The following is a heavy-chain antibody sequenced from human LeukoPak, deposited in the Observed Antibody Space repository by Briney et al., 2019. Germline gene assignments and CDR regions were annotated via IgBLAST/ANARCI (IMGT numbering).Heavy chain of an antibody. CDR1: GFTFSSYE. CDR2: ISSSGSTI. D-gene: IGHD5-18*01. Sequence: GGSLRLSCAASGFTFSSYEMNWVRQAPGKGLEWVSYISSSGSTIYYADSVKGRFTISRDNAKNSLYLQMNSLRAEDTAVYYCARDEVTGSFDYWGQGTLVTVSS. CDR3: ARDEVTGSFDY. V-gene: IGHV3-48*03. J-gene: IGHJ4*02.